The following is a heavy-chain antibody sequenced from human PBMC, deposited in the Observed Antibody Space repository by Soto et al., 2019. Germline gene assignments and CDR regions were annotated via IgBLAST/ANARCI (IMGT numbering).Heavy chain of an antibody. CDR1: GGTFSSYA. CDR3: ARVSGVGCSSTSCYSPDAFDI. J-gene: IGHJ3*02. Sequence: SVKVSCKASGGTFSSYAISWVRQAPGQGLEWMGGIIPIFGTANYAQKFQGRVTITADKSTSTAYMELSSLRSEETAVYYCARVSGVGCSSTSCYSPDAFDIWGQGTRVTVSS. D-gene: IGHD2-2*02. V-gene: IGHV1-69*06. CDR2: IIPIFGTA.